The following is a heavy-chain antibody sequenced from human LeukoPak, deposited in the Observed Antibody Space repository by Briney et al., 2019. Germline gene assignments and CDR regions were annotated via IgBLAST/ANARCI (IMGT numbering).Heavy chain of an antibody. CDR2: IIPIFGTA. D-gene: IGHD2-21*01. CDR1: GGTFSSYA. J-gene: IGHJ3*02. V-gene: IGHV1-69*05. Sequence: SVKVSCKASGGTFSSYAISWVRQAPGQGLEWMGGIIPIFGTANYAQKFQGRVTITTDESTSTAYMVLSSLRSEDTAVYYCARDRGAYCGGDCYWVAFDIWGQGTMVTVSS. CDR3: ARDRGAYCGGDCYWVAFDI.